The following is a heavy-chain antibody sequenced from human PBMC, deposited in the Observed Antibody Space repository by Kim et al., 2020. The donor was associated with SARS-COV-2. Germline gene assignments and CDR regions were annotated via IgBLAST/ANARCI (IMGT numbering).Heavy chain of an antibody. J-gene: IGHJ4*02. CDR2: ST. D-gene: IGHD1-26*01. Sequence: STYYAGTGKTRFTISRSNSQNTLSLQMNSLRAEDTAVYYCAKGWEYFDYWGQGTLVTVSS. CDR3: AKGWEYFDY. V-gene: IGHV3-23*03.